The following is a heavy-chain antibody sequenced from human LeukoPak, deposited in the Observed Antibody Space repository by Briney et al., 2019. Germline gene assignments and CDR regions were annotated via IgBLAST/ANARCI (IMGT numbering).Heavy chain of an antibody. D-gene: IGHD3-22*01. CDR1: GYSISSGYY. V-gene: IGHV4-38-2*01. Sequence: SETLSLTCAVSGYSISSGYYWGWIRQPPGKGLEWIGSIYHSGSTNYNPSLKSRVTISVDTSKNQFSLKLSSVTAADTAVYYCARYYYDSSGYYLDNWFDPWGQGTLVTVSS. J-gene: IGHJ5*02. CDR2: IYHSGST. CDR3: ARYYYDSSGYYLDNWFDP.